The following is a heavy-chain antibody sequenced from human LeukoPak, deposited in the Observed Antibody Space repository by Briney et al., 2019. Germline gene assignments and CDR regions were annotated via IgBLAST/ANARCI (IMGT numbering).Heavy chain of an antibody. V-gene: IGHV3-7*03. CDR3: ARDKEVYYYASGSLGY. CDR1: GFTFSSYW. Sequence: TGGSLRLSCAASGFTFSSYWMSWVRQAPGKGLEWVANIKQDGSEKYYVDSVKGRFTISRDNAKNSLYLQMNSLRAEDAAVYYCARDKEVYYYASGSLGYWGQGTLVTVSS. CDR2: IKQDGSEK. J-gene: IGHJ4*02. D-gene: IGHD3-10*01.